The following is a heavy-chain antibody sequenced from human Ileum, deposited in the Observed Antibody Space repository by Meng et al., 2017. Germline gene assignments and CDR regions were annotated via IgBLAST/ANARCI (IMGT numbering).Heavy chain of an antibody. CDR2: ISSDGSKE. CDR3: ARDYGWLHNFEC. D-gene: IGHD2-8*02. CDR1: GFTFSSCG. V-gene: IGHV3-30*04. J-gene: IGHJ4*02. Sequence: VALVEVGGGVVKRWRSLNLSGSTSGFTFSSCGMHGVRQAPGKGLEWVAVISSDGSKEDHADSVTVRFTISRDNSKNTLYLQMNTLRTEDTAVYFCARDYGWLHNFECWGQGTLVTVSS.